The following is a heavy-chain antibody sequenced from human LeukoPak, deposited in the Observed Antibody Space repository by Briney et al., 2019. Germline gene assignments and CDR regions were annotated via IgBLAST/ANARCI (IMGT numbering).Heavy chain of an antibody. CDR1: GGSIISYY. Sequence: PSETLSLTCTVSGGSIISYYWSWIRQPPGKGLEWIGYIYYSGSTNYNPSLKSRVTISVDTSKNQFSLKLSSVTAADTAVYYCARGEWVVGATHYYYYMDVWGKGTTVTVSS. CDR3: ARGEWVVGATHYYYYMDV. CDR2: IYYSGST. J-gene: IGHJ6*03. D-gene: IGHD1-26*01. V-gene: IGHV4-59*01.